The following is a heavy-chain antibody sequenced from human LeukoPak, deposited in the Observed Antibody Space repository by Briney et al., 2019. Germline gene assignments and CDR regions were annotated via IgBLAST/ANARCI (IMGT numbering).Heavy chain of an antibody. Sequence: SVKVSCKASGGTFSSYAISWVRQAPGQGLEWMGGIIPIFGTANYAQKFQGRVTITADESTSTAYMELSSLRSEDTAVYCCASLTYYDFWSGYYTWNYFDYWGQGTLVTVSS. D-gene: IGHD3-3*01. CDR3: ASLTYYDFWSGYYTWNYFDY. CDR1: GGTFSSYA. CDR2: IIPIFGTA. V-gene: IGHV1-69*13. J-gene: IGHJ4*02.